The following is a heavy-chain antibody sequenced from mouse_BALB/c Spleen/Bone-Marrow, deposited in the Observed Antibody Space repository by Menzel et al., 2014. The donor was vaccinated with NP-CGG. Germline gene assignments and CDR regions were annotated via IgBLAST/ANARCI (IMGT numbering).Heavy chain of an antibody. CDR2: IYPGSGNT. D-gene: IGHD1-2*01. CDR1: GYAFTNYW. V-gene: IGHV1-63*01. J-gene: IGHJ4*01. Sequence: VQLQQSGAELVRPGTSVKISCKASGYAFTNYWLDWVKQSPGHGLEWIGDIYPGSGNTYFNVKFKGKATLTADKSSSTAYMQLSSLTSEDSAVYFCARPQFISGRYYAMDYWGQGTSVTVSS. CDR3: ARPQFISGRYYAMDY.